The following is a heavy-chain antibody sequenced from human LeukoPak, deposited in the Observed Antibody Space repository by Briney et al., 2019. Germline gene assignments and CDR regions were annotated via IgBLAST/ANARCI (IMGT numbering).Heavy chain of an antibody. CDR3: ARADYSSGWWYPKSFSFDY. D-gene: IGHD6-19*01. V-gene: IGHV6-1*01. CDR1: GDSVSSNSAA. J-gene: IGHJ4*02. CDR2: TYYRSKWYN. Sequence: SQTLSLTCAISGDSVSSNSAAWNWIRQSPSRGPEWLGRTYYRSKWYNDYAVSVKSRITINPDTSKNQFSLQLNSVTPEDTAVYYCARADYSSGWWYPKSFSFDYWGQGTLVTVSS.